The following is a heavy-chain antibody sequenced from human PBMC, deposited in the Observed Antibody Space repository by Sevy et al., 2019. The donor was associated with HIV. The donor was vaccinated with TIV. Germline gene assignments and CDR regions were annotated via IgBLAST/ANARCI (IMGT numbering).Heavy chain of an antibody. Sequence: ASVKVSCKASGYTFTGYYMHWGRQAPGRGLEWMGWINPNSGGTNYAQKFQGRVTMTRDTSISTAYMELSRLRSDDTAVYYCARDRAEGYYFDYWDQGTLVTVSS. J-gene: IGHJ4*02. CDR3: ARDRAEGYYFDY. D-gene: IGHD6-19*01. V-gene: IGHV1-2*02. CDR1: GYTFTGYY. CDR2: INPNSGGT.